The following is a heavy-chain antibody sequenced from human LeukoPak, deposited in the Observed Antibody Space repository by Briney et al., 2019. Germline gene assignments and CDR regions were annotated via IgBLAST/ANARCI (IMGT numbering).Heavy chain of an antibody. J-gene: IGHJ5*02. V-gene: IGHV1-69*05. CDR2: IIPIFGTA. CDR3: ARVQDTVTHVRGRTNNWFDP. D-gene: IGHD4-17*01. Sequence: SVKVSCKAAGGTFSSYAMSWVRQAPGQGLEWMGRIIPIFGTANYAQKFQGRVTITTDESTSTAYMELSSLRSEDTAVYYCARVQDTVTHVRGRTNNWFDPWGQGTLVTVSS. CDR1: GGTFSSYA.